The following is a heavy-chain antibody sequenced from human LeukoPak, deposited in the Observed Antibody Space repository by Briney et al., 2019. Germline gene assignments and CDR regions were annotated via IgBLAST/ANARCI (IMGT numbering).Heavy chain of an antibody. Sequence: PGGSLRLSCAASGFTFSSYWMSWVRQAPGEGLEWVANIKQDGSEKYYVDSVKGRFTISRDNAKNSLYLQMNSLRAEDTAVYYCARDPMVRGVQEYYFDYWGQGTLVTVSS. D-gene: IGHD3-10*01. CDR2: IKQDGSEK. CDR3: ARDPMVRGVQEYYFDY. V-gene: IGHV3-7*01. J-gene: IGHJ4*02. CDR1: GFTFSSYW.